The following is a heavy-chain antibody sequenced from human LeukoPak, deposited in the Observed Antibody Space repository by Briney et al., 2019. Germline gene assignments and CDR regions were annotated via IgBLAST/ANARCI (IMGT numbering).Heavy chain of an antibody. D-gene: IGHD5-24*01. J-gene: IGHJ4*02. CDR2: IWYDGGNK. CDR3: VRDRGALQYFDY. Sequence: GGSLRLSCAASGFTFRNHGMRWVRQAPGKGLEWVAIIWYDGGNKYYADSVNGRFTISRDNSKNTLFLQMNSLRAEDTAVYYCVRDRGALQYFDYWGKGALVTAAS. V-gene: IGHV3-33*01. CDR1: GFTFRNHG.